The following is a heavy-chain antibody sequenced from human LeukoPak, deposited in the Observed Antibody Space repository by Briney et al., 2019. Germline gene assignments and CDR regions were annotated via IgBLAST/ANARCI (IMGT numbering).Heavy chain of an antibody. J-gene: IGHJ5*02. CDR2: IYHSGST. D-gene: IGHD1-26*01. CDR1: GYSISSGYY. Sequence: PSETLSLTCTVSGYSISSGYYWGWIRQPPGKGLEWIGSIYHSGSTYYNPSLKSRVTISVDTSKNQFSLKLSSVTAADTAVYYCARVRYVGATNEVWFDPWGQGTLVTVSS. V-gene: IGHV4-38-2*02. CDR3: ARVRYVGATNEVWFDP.